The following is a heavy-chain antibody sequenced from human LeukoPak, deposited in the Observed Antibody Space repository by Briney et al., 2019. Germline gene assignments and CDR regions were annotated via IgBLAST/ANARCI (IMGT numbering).Heavy chain of an antibody. CDR3: ATGSGYDSRGFDY. V-gene: IGHV4-59*11. Sequence: SETLSLTCAVYGGSFSGHYWSWIRQPPGKGLEWIGYIYYSGSTNYNPSLKSRVTISVDTSKNQFSLKLSSVTAADTAVYYCATGSGYDSRGFDYWGQGTLVTVSS. CDR2: IYYSGST. J-gene: IGHJ4*02. CDR1: GGSFSGHY. D-gene: IGHD5-12*01.